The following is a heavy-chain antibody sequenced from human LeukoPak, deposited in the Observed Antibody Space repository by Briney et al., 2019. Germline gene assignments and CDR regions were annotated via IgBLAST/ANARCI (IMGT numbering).Heavy chain of an antibody. Sequence: PSETLSLTCTVSGGSISSYYWSWIRQPPGKGLELIGYIYYSGSTNYNPSLKSRVTISVDTSKNQFSLKVASVTAADTAIYYCAKGAGGFSYYNWFDPWGQGTLVTVSS. D-gene: IGHD5-18*01. V-gene: IGHV4-59*12. CDR3: AKGAGGFSYYNWFDP. CDR1: GGSISSYY. J-gene: IGHJ5*02. CDR2: IYYSGST.